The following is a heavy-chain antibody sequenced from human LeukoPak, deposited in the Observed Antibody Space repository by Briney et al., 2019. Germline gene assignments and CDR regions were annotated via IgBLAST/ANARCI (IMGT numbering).Heavy chain of an antibody. J-gene: IGHJ5*02. D-gene: IGHD1-1*01. V-gene: IGHV3-11*01. CDR3: ARAFGTARIYNWFDP. CDR1: GFTFSDYY. CDR2: ISSSGSTI. Sequence: GGSLRLSCAASGFTFSDYYMSWIRQAPGKGLEWVSYISSSGSTIYYADSVKGRFTISRDNAENSLYLQMNSLGAEDTAVYYCARAFGTARIYNWFDPWGQGTLVTVSS.